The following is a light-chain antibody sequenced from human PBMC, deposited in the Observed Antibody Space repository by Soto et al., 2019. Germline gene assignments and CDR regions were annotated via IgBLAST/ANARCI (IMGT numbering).Light chain of an antibody. CDR2: RNN. J-gene: IGLJ2*01. V-gene: IGLV1-47*01. CDR1: SSNIGSNY. Sequence: QSVLTQPPSASGTPGQRVTISCSGSSSNIGSNYVYWYQQLPGTAPKLLIYRNNQRPSGVPDRFSGSKSGTSASLAISGLRSEDEADYCCAAWDDSLSAPVFGGGTKLTVL. CDR3: AAWDDSLSAPV.